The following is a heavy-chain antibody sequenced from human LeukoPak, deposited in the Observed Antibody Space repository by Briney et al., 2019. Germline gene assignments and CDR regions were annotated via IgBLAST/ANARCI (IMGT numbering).Heavy chain of an antibody. CDR3: ARVPVVDYYYMDV. V-gene: IGHV3-7*01. CDR1: GFTFSSYW. J-gene: IGHJ6*03. Sequence: GGSLRLSCAASGFTFSSYWMSWVRQAPGKGLEWVANIKQDGSEKYYVDSVKGRFAISRDNAKNSLYLQMNSLRAEDTAVYYCARVPVVDYYYMDVWGKGTTVTISS. D-gene: IGHD3-22*01. CDR2: IKQDGSEK.